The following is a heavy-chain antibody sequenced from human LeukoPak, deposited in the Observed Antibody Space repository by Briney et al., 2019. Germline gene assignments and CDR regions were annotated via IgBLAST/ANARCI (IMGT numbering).Heavy chain of an antibody. CDR3: AKDHSRGHYYYYYGMDV. J-gene: IGHJ6*02. CDR1: GFTFSSYA. CDR2: IIGSDDST. V-gene: IGHV3-23*01. D-gene: IGHD3-10*01. Sequence: GGPLRLSCAASGFTFSSYAMSWLRPPRGRRLEGFAAIIGSDDSTYYADSVKGRFTISRDNSENTLYLQMNSLRAEDTAVYYCAKDHSRGHYYYYYGMDVWGQGTTVTVSS.